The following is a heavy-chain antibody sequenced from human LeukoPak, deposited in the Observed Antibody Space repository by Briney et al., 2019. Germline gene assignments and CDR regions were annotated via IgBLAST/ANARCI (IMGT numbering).Heavy chain of an antibody. V-gene: IGHV3-23*01. J-gene: IGHJ4*02. CDR1: GFRFSSYA. Sequence: GGSLRLACAASGFRFSSYAMSWVRQAPGKGLEWVSAISGSGVSTYYADSVKGRFTVSRDNSKNTLYLQMNSLRAGDTAVYYCARTQGDYYGSGSYYYFDYWGQGTLVTVSS. CDR3: ARTQGDYYGSGSYYYFDY. CDR2: ISGSGVST. D-gene: IGHD3-10*01.